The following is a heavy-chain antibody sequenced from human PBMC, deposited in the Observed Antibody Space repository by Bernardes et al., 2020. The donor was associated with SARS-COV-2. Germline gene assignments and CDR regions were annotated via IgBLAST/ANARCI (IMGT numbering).Heavy chain of an antibody. D-gene: IGHD2-2*01. V-gene: IGHV4-34*01. J-gene: IGHJ4*02. Sequence: SETLSLTCAVYGGSFSGYYWSWIRQPPGKGLEWIGEINHSGSTNYNPSLKSRVTISVDTSKNQFSLKLSSVTAADTAVYYCARSTNRRVVVPAARGFDYWGQGTLVTVSS. CDR1: GGSFSGYY. CDR2: INHSGST. CDR3: ARSTNRRVVVPAARGFDY.